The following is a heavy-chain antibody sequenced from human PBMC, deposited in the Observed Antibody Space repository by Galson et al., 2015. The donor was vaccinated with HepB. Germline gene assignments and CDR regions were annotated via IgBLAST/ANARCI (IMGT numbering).Heavy chain of an antibody. CDR2: ISAYNGNT. Sequence: SVKVSCKASGYTFTSYGISWVRQAPGQGLEWMGWISAYNGNTNYAQKLQGRVTMTTDTSTSTAYMELRSLRSDDTAVYYCARAVAAHSDDAFDIWGQGTMVTVSS. D-gene: IGHD2-15*01. CDR3: ARAVAAHSDDAFDI. CDR1: GYTFTSYG. V-gene: IGHV1-18*04. J-gene: IGHJ3*02.